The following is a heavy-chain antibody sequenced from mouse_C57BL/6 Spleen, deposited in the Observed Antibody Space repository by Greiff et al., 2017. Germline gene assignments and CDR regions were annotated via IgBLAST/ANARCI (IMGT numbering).Heavy chain of an antibody. V-gene: IGHV1-80*01. J-gene: IGHJ3*01. CDR2: IYPGDGDT. D-gene: IGHD1-1*01. Sequence: QVQLQQSGAELVKPGASVKISCKASGYAFSSYWMNWVKQRPGKGLEWIGQIYPGDGDTNYNGKFKGKATLTADKSASTAYMQLSSLTSEDSAVYFCARGYGSQAWFAYWGQGTLVTVSA. CDR3: ARGYGSQAWFAY. CDR1: GYAFSSYW.